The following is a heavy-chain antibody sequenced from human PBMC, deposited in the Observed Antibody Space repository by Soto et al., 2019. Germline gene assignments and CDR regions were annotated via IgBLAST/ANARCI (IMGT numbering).Heavy chain of an antibody. J-gene: IGHJ4*02. V-gene: IGHV4-30-4*01. Sequence: SETLSLTCSVSGGSISSGNYYWSWIRQPPGKGLEWIGFISYSGSTYYNASLKSRVTISVDTSKNQFSLNLSFVTAADTAVYYCATMGTPATGLYYFDYWGQGTLVTVSS. CDR3: ATMGTPATGLYYFDY. D-gene: IGHD1-7*01. CDR1: GGSISSGNYY. CDR2: ISYSGST.